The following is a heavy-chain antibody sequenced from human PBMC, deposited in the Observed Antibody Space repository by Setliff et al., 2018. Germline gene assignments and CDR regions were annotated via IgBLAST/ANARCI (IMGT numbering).Heavy chain of an antibody. Sequence: ASVKVSCKASWYTFTGYYMYWVRQAPGQGLEWMGIINPSGGSTSYAQKFQGRVTMTRDTSTSTVYMELSSLRSEDTAVYYCARRMWELRSDAFDIWGQGTMVTVSS. D-gene: IGHD1-26*01. CDR1: WYTFTGYY. CDR3: ARRMWELRSDAFDI. V-gene: IGHV1-46*01. J-gene: IGHJ3*02. CDR2: INPSGGST.